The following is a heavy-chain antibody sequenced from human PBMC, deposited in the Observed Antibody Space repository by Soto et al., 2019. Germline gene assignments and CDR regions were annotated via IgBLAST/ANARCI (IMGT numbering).Heavy chain of an antibody. CDR1: GFTVSHNY. V-gene: IGHV3-53*04. CDR3: ASGSPSGRHY. D-gene: IGHD5-12*01. CDR2: MYSGGGT. Sequence: EVQLVESGVGLVQPGGSLRLSCAASGFTVSHNYMSWVRQPTGKGLEWVSVMYSGGGTYYADSVKGRFTISRHNSQNTLYLQMNSLRTEDTAVYYCASGSPSGRHYWGQGTLVTVSS. J-gene: IGHJ4*02.